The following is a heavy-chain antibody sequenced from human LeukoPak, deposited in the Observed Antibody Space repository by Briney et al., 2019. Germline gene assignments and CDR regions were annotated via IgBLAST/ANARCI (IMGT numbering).Heavy chain of an antibody. CDR1: GITFSSYS. V-gene: IGHV3-21*01. CDR2: ISSSSDYI. J-gene: IGHJ4*02. D-gene: IGHD1-20*01. CDR3: ARGWVTVPVPFDY. Sequence: GGSLRLSCAASGITFSSYSMSWVRQAPGKGLEWVSSISSSSDYIYYADSVKGRFTISRDNAKNSLYLQMNSLRAEDTAVYYCARGWVTVPVPFDYWGQGTLVTVSS.